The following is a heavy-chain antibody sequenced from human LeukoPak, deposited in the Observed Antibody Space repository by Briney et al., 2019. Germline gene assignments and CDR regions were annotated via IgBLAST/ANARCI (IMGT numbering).Heavy chain of an antibody. Sequence: GGSLRLSCAVSGFTFSGYAMSWVRQAPGKGLEWVSTISGSGDYTYYADSVKGRFTISRDNSKNTLYLQMNSLRAEDTAVYYCARVRDSSGYKFDYWGQGTLVTVSS. D-gene: IGHD3-22*01. CDR2: ISGSGDYT. J-gene: IGHJ4*02. CDR3: ARVRDSSGYKFDY. V-gene: IGHV3-23*01. CDR1: GFTFSGYA.